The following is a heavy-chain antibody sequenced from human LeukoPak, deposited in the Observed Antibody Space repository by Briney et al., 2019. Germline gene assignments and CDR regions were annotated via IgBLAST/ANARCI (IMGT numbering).Heavy chain of an antibody. CDR2: VNPNSGGT. CDR1: GGTFSSYA. D-gene: IGHD1-26*01. J-gene: IGHJ4*02. CDR3: ARDHRSEWELPLA. V-gene: IGHV1-2*02. Sequence: ASVKVSCKASGGTFSSYAISWVRQAPGQGLEWMGWVNPNSGGTNYAQKFQGRVTMTRDTSISTAYMELSSLTSDDTAVYYCARDHRSEWELPLAWGQGTLVTVSS.